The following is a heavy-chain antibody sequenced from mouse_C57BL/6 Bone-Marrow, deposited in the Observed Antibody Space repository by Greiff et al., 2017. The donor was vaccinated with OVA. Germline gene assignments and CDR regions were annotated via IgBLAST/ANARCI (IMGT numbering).Heavy chain of an antibody. Sequence: EVKLVESEGGLVQPGSSMKLSCTASGFTFSDYYMAWVRQVPEKGLEWVANINYDGSSTYYLDSLKSRFIISRDNAKNILYLQMSSLKSEDTATYYCARVFYYYGSSLYYFDYWGQGTTLTVSS. J-gene: IGHJ2*01. CDR2: INYDGSST. CDR1: GFTFSDYY. CDR3: ARVFYYYGSSLYYFDY. D-gene: IGHD1-1*01. V-gene: IGHV5-16*01.